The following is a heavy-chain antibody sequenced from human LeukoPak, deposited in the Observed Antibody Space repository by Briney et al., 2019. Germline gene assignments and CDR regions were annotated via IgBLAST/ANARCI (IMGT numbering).Heavy chain of an antibody. D-gene: IGHD3-10*01. Sequence: PGGSLRLSCAASGFTFSSYPVHWVRQAPGKGLEWVTLISYDGSNKYYADSVKGRFTISRGNSKNTLYLQMNSLRAEDTAVYYCARDGTMGQSYYYYMDVWGKGTTVTVSS. V-gene: IGHV3-30*04. CDR1: GFTFSSYP. J-gene: IGHJ6*03. CDR3: ARDGTMGQSYYYYMDV. CDR2: ISYDGSNK.